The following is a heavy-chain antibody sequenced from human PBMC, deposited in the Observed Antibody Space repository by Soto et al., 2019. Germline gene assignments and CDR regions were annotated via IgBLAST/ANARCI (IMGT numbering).Heavy chain of an antibody. CDR3: ARDKGCSSTSCHDAFDI. Sequence: QVQLQESGPGLVKPSGTLSLTCAVSGGSISSSNWWSWVRQPPGKGLEWIGEIYHSGSTNYNPSLKSRVTISVDKSENQFSLKLSSVTAADTAVYYCARDKGCSSTSCHDAFDIWGQGTMVTVSS. J-gene: IGHJ3*02. CDR1: GGSISSSNW. V-gene: IGHV4-4*02. CDR2: IYHSGST. D-gene: IGHD2-2*01.